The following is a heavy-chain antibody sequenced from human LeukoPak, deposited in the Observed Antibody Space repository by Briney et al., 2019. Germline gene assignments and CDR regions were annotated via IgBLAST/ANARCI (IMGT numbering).Heavy chain of an antibody. Sequence: SETLSLTCTVSGGSISSSYSWGWIRQPPGKGLEWIANIYYSGSTYYNSSLKSRVTISVDTSKNQFSLNLSSVTASDTAIYYCASTKLGYSSGWHWGQGTLVTVSS. V-gene: IGHV4-39*01. CDR1: GGSISSSYS. D-gene: IGHD6-19*01. CDR3: ASTKLGYSSGWH. J-gene: IGHJ4*02. CDR2: IYYSGST.